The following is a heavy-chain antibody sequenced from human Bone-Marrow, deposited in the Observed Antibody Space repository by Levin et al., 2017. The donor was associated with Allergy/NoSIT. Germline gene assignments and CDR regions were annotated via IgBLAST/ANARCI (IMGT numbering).Heavy chain of an antibody. CDR3: ARVIVVVVAATPDAFDI. Sequence: SETLSLTCTVSGGSISSGGYYWSWIRQHPGKGLEWIGYIYYSGSTYYNPSLKSRVTISVDTSKNQFSLKLSSVTAADTAVYYCARVIVVVVAATPDAFDIWGQGTMVTVSS. V-gene: IGHV4-31*03. CDR1: GGSISSGGYY. CDR2: IYYSGST. J-gene: IGHJ3*02. D-gene: IGHD2-15*01.